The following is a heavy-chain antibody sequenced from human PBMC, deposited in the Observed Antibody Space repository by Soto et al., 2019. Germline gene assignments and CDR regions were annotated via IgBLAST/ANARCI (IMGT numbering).Heavy chain of an antibody. CDR2: IDPSDSYT. D-gene: IGHD2-2*02. Sequence: GESLKISCKGSGYSFTSYWISWVRQMPGKGLEWMGRIDPSDSYTNYSPSFQGHVTISADKSVSTAYLQWSSLKASDTAMYYCASYCSSTSCYTRYYYGMDVWGQGTTVTVSS. CDR1: GYSFTSYW. CDR3: ASYCSSTSCYTRYYYGMDV. J-gene: IGHJ6*02. V-gene: IGHV5-10-1*01.